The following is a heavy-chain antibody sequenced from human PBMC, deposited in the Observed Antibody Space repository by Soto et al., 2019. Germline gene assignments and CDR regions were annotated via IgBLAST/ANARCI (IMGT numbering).Heavy chain of an antibody. Sequence: PSETLSLTCSVSGDSITSSSQYWGWIRQPPAKGLEWIGSIHYSGTSYYNPSLKSRVTIFVDTSKNQLSLKLSSVTAADTALYYCARHWIAGSSIPWGQGTLVTVSS. J-gene: IGHJ5*02. CDR3: ARHWIAGSSIP. CDR1: GDSITSSSQY. CDR2: IHYSGTS. D-gene: IGHD2-21*01. V-gene: IGHV4-39*01.